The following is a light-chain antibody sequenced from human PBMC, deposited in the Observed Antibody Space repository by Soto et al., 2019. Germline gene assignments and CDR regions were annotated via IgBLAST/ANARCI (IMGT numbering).Light chain of an antibody. CDR3: QQYATSPLT. Sequence: EIVLTQSPGTVSLSPGERLTLSCQASQSVSSNYLAWYQQKAGQAPRLLFYGASSRATGIPDRFSGSGSGTDFTLAINRLEPEDFAVYYCQQYATSPLTVGGGTKGDIK. J-gene: IGKJ4*01. V-gene: IGKV3-20*01. CDR2: GAS. CDR1: QSVSSNY.